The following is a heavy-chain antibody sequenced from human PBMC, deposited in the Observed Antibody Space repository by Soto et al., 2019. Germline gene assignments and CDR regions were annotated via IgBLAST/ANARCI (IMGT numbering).Heavy chain of an antibody. J-gene: IGHJ4*02. CDR2: IYYSGST. Sequence: QLQLQESGPGLVKPSETLSLTCTVSGGSISSSSYYWGWIRQPPGKGLEWIGSIYYSGSTYYNPSLKSRVTISGDTSKNQFSLKLSSVTAEDTAAYYCARQLKNCMTPPLDYWGQGTLVTVSS. D-gene: IGHD1-1*01. CDR1: GGSISSSSYY. V-gene: IGHV4-39*01. CDR3: ARQLKNCMTPPLDY.